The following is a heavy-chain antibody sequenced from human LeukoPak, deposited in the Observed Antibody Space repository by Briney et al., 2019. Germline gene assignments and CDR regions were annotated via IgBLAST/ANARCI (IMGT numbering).Heavy chain of an antibody. CDR1: GGSISSGGYY. CDR3: ASLRSSIDYYYYYMDV. CDR2: IYYSGST. D-gene: IGHD6-13*01. J-gene: IGHJ6*03. V-gene: IGHV4-31*03. Sequence: SETLSLTCTVSGGSISSGGYYWSWIRQHPGKGLEWIGYIYYSGSTYYNPSLKSRVTISVDTSKNQFSLKLSSVTAADTAVYYCASLRSSIDYYYYYMDVWGKGTTVTVSS.